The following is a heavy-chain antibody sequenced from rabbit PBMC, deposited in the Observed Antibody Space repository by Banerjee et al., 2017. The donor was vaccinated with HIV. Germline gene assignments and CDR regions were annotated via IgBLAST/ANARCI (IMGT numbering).Heavy chain of an antibody. Sequence: QSLEESGGDLVKPGASLTLTCTASGFDFSSYWICWVRQAPGKGLEWIGCINTSSGNTVYATWAKGRFTISRTSSTTVTLQMTSLTAADTATYFCARDLAGVTGWNFGLWGPGTLVTVS. V-gene: IGHV1S40*01. CDR2: INTSSGNT. CDR3: ARDLAGVTGWNFGL. CDR1: GFDFSSYW. D-gene: IGHD4-1*01. J-gene: IGHJ4*01.